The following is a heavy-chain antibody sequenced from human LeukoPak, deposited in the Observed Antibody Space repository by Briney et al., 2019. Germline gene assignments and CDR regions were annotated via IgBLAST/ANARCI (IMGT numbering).Heavy chain of an antibody. CDR2: MYSGGST. J-gene: IGHJ5*02. D-gene: IGHD1/OR15-1a*01. CDR1: GVSPLTDN. CDR3: ERAQEQYGPKPNWFDP. V-gene: IGHV3-53*01. Sequence: PGGSLRLSCAPSGVSPLTDNTCSGRQAPGKGLEWVSVMYSGGSTYYAESVKGRFTISRDNSKNRMYLKMKSLRDEDTDMHKCERAQEQYGPKPNWFDPSGQGTLVTVSS.